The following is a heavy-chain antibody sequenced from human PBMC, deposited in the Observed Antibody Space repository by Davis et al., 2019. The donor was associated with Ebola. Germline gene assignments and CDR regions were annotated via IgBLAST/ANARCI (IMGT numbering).Heavy chain of an antibody. CDR3: ARDFGEFFDY. J-gene: IGHJ4*02. CDR1: GGSISSSSYY. CDR2: IYSGGST. V-gene: IGHV3-66*01. D-gene: IGHD2-21*01. Sequence: PSETLSLTCTVSGGSISSSSYYMSWVRQAPGKGLEWVSVIYSGGSTYYADSVKGRFTISRDNSKNTLYLQMNSLRTEDTAVYYCARDFGEFFDYWGQGTLVTVSS.